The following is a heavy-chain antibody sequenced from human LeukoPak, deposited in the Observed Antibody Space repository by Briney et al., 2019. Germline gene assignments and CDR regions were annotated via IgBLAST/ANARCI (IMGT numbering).Heavy chain of an antibody. J-gene: IGHJ4*02. CDR3: AGHYYYGSGSYDY. D-gene: IGHD3-10*01. CDR1: GGSISSSSYY. Sequence: PGGSLRLSCTVSGGSISSSSYYWGWIRQPPGKGLEWIGSIYYSGSTYYNPSLKSRVTISVDTSKNQFSLKLSSVTAADTAVYYCAGHYYYGSGSYDYWGQGTLVTVSS. V-gene: IGHV4-39*01. CDR2: IYYSGST.